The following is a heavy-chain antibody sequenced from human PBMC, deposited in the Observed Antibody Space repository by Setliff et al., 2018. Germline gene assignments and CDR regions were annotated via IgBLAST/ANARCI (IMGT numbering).Heavy chain of an antibody. J-gene: IGHJ1*01. CDR2: INSDGSTT. D-gene: IGHD6-13*01. Sequence: GGSLRLSCAASGFTFSNYWIHWVRQVPGRGLVWVSRINSDGSTTNYADSVKGRFTTSRENAKNTLHLQMNSLRAEDTAVYYCARDSWSSSWSQEYFQHWGQGTLVTVSS. CDR1: GFTFSNYW. V-gene: IGHV3-74*01. CDR3: ARDSWSSSWSQEYFQH.